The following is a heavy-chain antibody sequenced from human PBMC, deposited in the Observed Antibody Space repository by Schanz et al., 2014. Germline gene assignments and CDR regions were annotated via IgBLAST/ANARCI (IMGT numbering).Heavy chain of an antibody. CDR2: ISAYNGNM. Sequence: QVQLVQSGAEVKKPGSSVNVSCEASGGTFGRYTISWLRQAPGQGLEWMGWISAYNGNMNYAPKFQGRVTMTTDTSTSTVNMELTSLRSEDTAVYYCARDPYSASYFPSPPLYGLDVWGQGTLVTVSS. V-gene: IGHV1-18*01. J-gene: IGHJ4*02. D-gene: IGHD1-26*01. CDR1: GGTFGRYT. CDR3: ARDPYSASYFPSPPLYGLDV.